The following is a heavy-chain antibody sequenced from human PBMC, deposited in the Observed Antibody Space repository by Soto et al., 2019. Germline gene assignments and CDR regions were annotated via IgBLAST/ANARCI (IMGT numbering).Heavy chain of an antibody. D-gene: IGHD3-10*01. CDR2: ISAYNGNT. J-gene: IGHJ4*02. Sequence: QVQLVQSGAEVKKPGASVKVSCKASGYTFTSYGISWVRQAPGQGLEWMGWISAYNGNTNYAKKLQGRVTSTTDTSTSAAYMDLKSLRSDDTAVYYCAREYGSGSRFDYWGQGTLVTVSS. CDR3: AREYGSGSRFDY. V-gene: IGHV1-18*01. CDR1: GYTFTSYG.